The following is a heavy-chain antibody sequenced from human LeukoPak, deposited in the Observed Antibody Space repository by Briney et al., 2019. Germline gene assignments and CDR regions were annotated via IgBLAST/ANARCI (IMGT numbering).Heavy chain of an antibody. V-gene: IGHV4-61*02. D-gene: IGHD6-19*01. J-gene: IGHJ4*02. Sequence: SETLSLTCTVSGGSISSGSYYWSWIRQPAGKGLEWIGRIYTSGSTNYNPSLKSRVTISVDTSKNQFSLKLSSVTAADTAVYYCARRPNFTAVGYFDYWGQGTLVTVSS. CDR3: ARRPNFTAVGYFDY. CDR2: IYTSGST. CDR1: GGSISSGSYY.